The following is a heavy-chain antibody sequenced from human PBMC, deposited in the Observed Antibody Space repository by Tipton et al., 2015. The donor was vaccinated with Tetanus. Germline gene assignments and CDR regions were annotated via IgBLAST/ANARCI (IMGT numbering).Heavy chain of an antibody. CDR3: ARDVEAGWYIRGMAVDYYGMDV. Sequence: GSLRLSCVASGFDVSRHYMIWVRQAPGKGLEWVSVTYTGGSTDFADSVRGRFSISRDNSKNTLYLQMNSLRAEDTALYYCARDVEAGWYIRGMAVDYYGMDVWGQGTTVTVSS. CDR1: GFDVSRHY. V-gene: IGHV3-53*05. CDR2: TYTGGST. J-gene: IGHJ6*02. D-gene: IGHD6-19*01.